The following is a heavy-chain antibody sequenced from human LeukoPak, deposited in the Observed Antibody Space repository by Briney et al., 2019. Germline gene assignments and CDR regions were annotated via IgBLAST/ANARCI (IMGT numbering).Heavy chain of an antibody. CDR3: ARDRYGDGFAHFDY. CDR2: ITPSAGP. CDR1: GYAFTAYA. Sequence: ASVKVSCKSSGYAFTAYAIHWVRQAPRQGLEWMGWITPSAGPNYAQKFQGRVTMTRDTSMTTAYMDLDRLTSDDTAVYFCARDRYGDGFAHFDYWGQGTLVTVSS. V-gene: IGHV1-2*02. J-gene: IGHJ4*02. D-gene: IGHD5-24*01.